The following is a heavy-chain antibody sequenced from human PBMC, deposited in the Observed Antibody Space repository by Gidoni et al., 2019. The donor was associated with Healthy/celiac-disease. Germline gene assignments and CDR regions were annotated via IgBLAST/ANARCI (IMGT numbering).Heavy chain of an antibody. V-gene: IGHV3-33*01. CDR1: GFTFSSYG. J-gene: IGHJ3*02. CDR2: IWYDGSNK. Sequence: QVQLVESGGGVVQPGRSLRLSCAASGFTFSSYGMHWVRQAPGKGLEWVAVIWYDGSNKYYADSVKGRFTISRDNSKNTLYLQMNSLRSEDTAVYYCARDPLAYCGGDCYSEAFDIWGQGTMVTVSS. D-gene: IGHD2-21*02. CDR3: ARDPLAYCGGDCYSEAFDI.